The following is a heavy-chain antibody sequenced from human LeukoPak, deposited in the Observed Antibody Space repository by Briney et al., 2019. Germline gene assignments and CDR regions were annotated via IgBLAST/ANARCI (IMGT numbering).Heavy chain of an antibody. J-gene: IGHJ4*02. V-gene: IGHV1-8*01. CDR1: GYTFTSYY. Sequence: WASVKVSCKASGYTFTSYYINWVRQATGQGLEWMGWMNPNSGNTGYAQKFQGRVTMTRNTSRSTGYMELSRLRSEDPAVYYCARACDSSGYYLGYWGEGTLVTVSS. CDR2: MNPNSGNT. CDR3: ARACDSSGYYLGY. D-gene: IGHD3-22*01.